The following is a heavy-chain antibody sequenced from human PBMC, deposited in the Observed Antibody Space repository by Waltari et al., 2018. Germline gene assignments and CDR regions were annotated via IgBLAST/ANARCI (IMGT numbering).Heavy chain of an antibody. D-gene: IGHD2-21*02. Sequence: EVQLVESGGGLVKPGGSLRLSCVASGLLFSSFEMNWVRQAPGKGLEWLSYISSSGSSIYYADSVKGRFTISRDNAKSSLYLQMNSLRAEDTAVYYCALSLVTNFDYWGQGTLVTVSS. CDR2: ISSSGSSI. V-gene: IGHV3-48*03. CDR1: GLLFSSFE. CDR3: ALSLVTNFDY. J-gene: IGHJ4*02.